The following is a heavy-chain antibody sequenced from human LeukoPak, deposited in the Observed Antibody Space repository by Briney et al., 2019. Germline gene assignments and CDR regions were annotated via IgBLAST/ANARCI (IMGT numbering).Heavy chain of an antibody. CDR1: GGSFSGYY. Sequence: SETLSLTCAVYGGSFSGYYWSWIRQTPGKGLEWIGEINHSGSTNYNPSLKSRVTISVDTSKNQFSLKLSSVTAADTAVYYCARAGEYYYDSSGTNWFDPWGQGTLVTVSS. D-gene: IGHD3-22*01. J-gene: IGHJ5*02. V-gene: IGHV4-34*01. CDR2: INHSGST. CDR3: ARAGEYYYDSSGTNWFDP.